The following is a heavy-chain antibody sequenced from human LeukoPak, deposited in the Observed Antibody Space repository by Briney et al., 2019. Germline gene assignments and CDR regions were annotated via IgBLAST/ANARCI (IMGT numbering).Heavy chain of an antibody. CDR2: INPNSGGT. V-gene: IGHV1-2*02. CDR3: ASRMDHYDSSGYYGGIDY. D-gene: IGHD3-22*01. Sequence: ASVKVSCKASGYTFTGYYMHWVRQAPGQGLEWMGWINPNSGGTNYAQKFQGRITMTRDTSTSTASMELSRLTSDDTAVYYCASRMDHYDSSGYYGGIDYWGQGTLVTVSS. J-gene: IGHJ4*02. CDR1: GYTFTGYY.